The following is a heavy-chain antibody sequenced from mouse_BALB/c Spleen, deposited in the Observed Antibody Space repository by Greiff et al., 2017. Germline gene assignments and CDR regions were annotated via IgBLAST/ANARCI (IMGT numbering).Heavy chain of an antibody. J-gene: IGHJ1*01. V-gene: IGHV1-54*01. CDR3: ANGYDEGWYFDV. CDR1: GYAFTNYL. CDR2: INPGSGGT. D-gene: IGHD2-2*01. Sequence: QVHVKQSGAELVRPGTSVKVSCKASGYAFTNYLIEWVKQRPGQGLEWIGVINPGSGGTNYNEKFKGKATLTADKSSSTAYMQLSSLTSDDSAVYFCANGYDEGWYFDVWGAGTTVTVSS.